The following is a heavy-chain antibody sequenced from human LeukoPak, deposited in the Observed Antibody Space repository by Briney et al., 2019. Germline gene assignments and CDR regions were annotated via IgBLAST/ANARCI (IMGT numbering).Heavy chain of an antibody. CDR3: ARDKGQYGSGTRGFTWFDP. D-gene: IGHD3-10*01. V-gene: IGHV4-34*01. CDR1: GGSFSGYY. Sequence: SETLSLTCAVYGGSFSGYYWGWIRQSPGKGLEWIGSIYSRGSTYYNPSLKSRVIVSSDMSKNQFSLMLNSVTAADTAVYYCARDKGQYGSGTRGFTWFDPWGQGTLVTVSS. CDR2: IYSRGST. J-gene: IGHJ5*02.